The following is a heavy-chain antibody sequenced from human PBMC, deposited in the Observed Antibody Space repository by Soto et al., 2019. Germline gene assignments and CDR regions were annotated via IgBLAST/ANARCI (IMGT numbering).Heavy chain of an antibody. CDR1: GGSISSYY. CDR2: IYYSGST. Sequence: QVQLQESGPGLVKPSETLSLTCTVSGGSISSYYWSWIRQPPGKGLEWIGYIYYSGSTNYNPSLKSRVTISVDTSKNQFSLKLSSVTAADTAVYYCARDTGPGTRSMDVWGQGTTVTVSS. J-gene: IGHJ6*02. CDR3: ARDTGPGTRSMDV. D-gene: IGHD1-1*01. V-gene: IGHV4-59*01.